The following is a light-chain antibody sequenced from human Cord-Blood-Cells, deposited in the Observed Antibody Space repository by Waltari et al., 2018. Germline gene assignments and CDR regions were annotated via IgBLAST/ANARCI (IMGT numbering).Light chain of an antibody. CDR1: QSISSS. J-gene: IGKJ1*01. CDR3: QQSYSTPRT. CDR2: AAS. Sequence: DIQMPPSPSSLSASVGDRVTITCRASQSISSSLNWYQQKPGKAPKLLIYAASSLQSGVPSRFSGSGSGTDFTLTISSLQPEDFATYYCQQSYSTPRTFGQGTKVEIK. V-gene: IGKV1-39*01.